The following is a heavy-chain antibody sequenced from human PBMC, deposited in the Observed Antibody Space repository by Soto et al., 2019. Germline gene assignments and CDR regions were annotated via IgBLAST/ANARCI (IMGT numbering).Heavy chain of an antibody. Sequence: PGGSLRLSCAASGFTFRSYDMHWVRQVTGKGLEWVSAIGPAGDTYYPGSVKGRFTISRENAKNSLYLQMNGLRADDTAVYYCAKGRSGSGTCYSAYNSWGQGTLVTVSS. CDR3: AKGRSGSGTCYSAYNS. V-gene: IGHV3-13*04. D-gene: IGHD2-15*01. CDR2: IGPAGDT. J-gene: IGHJ4*02. CDR1: GFTFRSYD.